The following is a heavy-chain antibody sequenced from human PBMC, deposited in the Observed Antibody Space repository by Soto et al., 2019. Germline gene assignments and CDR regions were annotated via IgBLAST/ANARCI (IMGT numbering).Heavy chain of an antibody. D-gene: IGHD3-9*01. Sequence: SETLSLTCAVSSGSISSSNWWSWVRQPPGKGLEWIGEIYHSGSTNYNPSLKSRVTISVDKSKNQFSLKLSSVTAADTAVYYCARASHYDILTEKYYFDYWGQGTLVTVSS. V-gene: IGHV4-4*02. J-gene: IGHJ4*02. CDR3: ARASHYDILTEKYYFDY. CDR1: SGSISSSNW. CDR2: IYHSGST.